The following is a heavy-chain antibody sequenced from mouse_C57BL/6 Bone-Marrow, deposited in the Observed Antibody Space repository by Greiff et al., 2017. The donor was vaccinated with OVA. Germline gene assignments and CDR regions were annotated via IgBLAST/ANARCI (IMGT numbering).Heavy chain of an antibody. Sequence: QVQLQQPGAELVRPGSSVKLSCKASGYTFTSYWMHWVKQRPIQGLEWIGNIDPSDSETHYNQKFKDKATLTVDKSSSTAYMQLSSLTSEDSAVYYWARDYYYGSSYDFDYWGQGTTLTVSS. D-gene: IGHD1-1*01. J-gene: IGHJ2*01. CDR3: ARDYYYGSSYDFDY. CDR1: GYTFTSYW. V-gene: IGHV1-52*01. CDR2: IDPSDSET.